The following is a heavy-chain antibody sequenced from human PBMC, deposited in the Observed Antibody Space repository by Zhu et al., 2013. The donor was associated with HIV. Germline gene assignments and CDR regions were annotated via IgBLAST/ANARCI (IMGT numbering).Heavy chain of an antibody. CDR2: INHSGST. CDR3: ARGPLCEGTSCRGYYFDY. J-gene: IGHJ4*02. V-gene: IGHV4-34*01. CDR1: GGSFSGYY. D-gene: IGHD2-2*01. Sequence: QVQLQQWGAGLLKPSETLSLTCAVYGGSFSGYYWSWIRQPPGKGLEWIGEINHSGSTNYNPSLKSRVTISVDTSKNQFSLKLSSVTAADTAVYYCARGPLCEGTSCRGYYFDYWGQGTLVTVSS.